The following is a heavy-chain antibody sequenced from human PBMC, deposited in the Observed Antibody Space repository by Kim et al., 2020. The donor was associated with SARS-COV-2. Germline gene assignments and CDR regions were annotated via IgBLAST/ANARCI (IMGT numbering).Heavy chain of an antibody. Sequence: GSTNDTPSRKSLVTISVDTSKNQFSLKLGSVTAADTAVYYCARDRRYFDYWGQGTLVTVSS. CDR2: GST. V-gene: IGHV4-59*01. J-gene: IGHJ4*02. D-gene: IGHD6-6*01. CDR3: ARDRRYFDY.